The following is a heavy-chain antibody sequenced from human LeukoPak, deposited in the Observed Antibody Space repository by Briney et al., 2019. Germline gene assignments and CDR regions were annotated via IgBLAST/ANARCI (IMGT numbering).Heavy chain of an antibody. V-gene: IGHV5-51*01. J-gene: IGHJ6*03. Sequence: GESLKISCKGSGYSFTSYWIGWVRQMPGKGLEWMEIIYPGDSDTRYSPSFQGQVTVSADNSISTANLQWSSLKATDTATYYFLRSATSFGYMDVWGQGTTVTVSS. CDR1: GYSFTSYW. D-gene: IGHD3-10*01. CDR3: LRSATSFGYMDV. CDR2: IYPGDSDT.